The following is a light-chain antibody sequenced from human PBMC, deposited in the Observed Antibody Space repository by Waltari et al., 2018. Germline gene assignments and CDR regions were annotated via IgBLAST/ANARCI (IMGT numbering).Light chain of an antibody. CDR3: QQYDNLLLT. CDR2: DAS. Sequence: DIQMTQSPSSLSASVGDRVTITCQASQDISNYLNWYQQKPWKAPKLLIYDASNLETGVPSRFSGSGSGTDFTFTISSLQPEDIATYYCQQYDNLLLTFGPGTKVDIK. J-gene: IGKJ3*01. V-gene: IGKV1-33*01. CDR1: QDISNY.